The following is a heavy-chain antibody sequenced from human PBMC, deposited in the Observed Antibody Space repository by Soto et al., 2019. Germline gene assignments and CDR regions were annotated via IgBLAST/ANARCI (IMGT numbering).Heavy chain of an antibody. CDR2: IYWDDDK. J-gene: IGHJ4*02. CDR1: GFSLSTNEVS. V-gene: IGHV2-5*02. CDR3: AHRDGARFYFDY. Sequence: ITLKESGPTVVKPTQTLTLTCTLSGFSLSTNEVSVGWIRQPPGKALEWLALIYWDDDKRYSPSLKNRLTMXKNXSKNQVVLTMTNMDPGDTATYYCAHRDGARFYFDYWGQGTLVTVTS.